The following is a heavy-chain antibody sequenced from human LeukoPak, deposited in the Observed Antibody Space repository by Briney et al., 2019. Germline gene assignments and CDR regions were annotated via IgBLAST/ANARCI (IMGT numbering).Heavy chain of an antibody. Sequence: PGGSLRLSCAASGFTFSSYEMSWVRQAPGKGLEWVSYISSSGSTIYYADSVKGRFTISRDNAKNSLYLQMNSLRAEDTAVYYCARGLVPAALDYWGQGTLVTVSS. CDR2: ISSSGSTI. V-gene: IGHV3-48*03. D-gene: IGHD2-2*01. CDR1: GFTFSSYE. J-gene: IGHJ4*02. CDR3: ARGLVPAALDY.